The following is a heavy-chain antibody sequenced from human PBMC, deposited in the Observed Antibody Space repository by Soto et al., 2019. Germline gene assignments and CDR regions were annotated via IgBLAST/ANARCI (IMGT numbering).Heavy chain of an antibody. CDR1: GYIFVNYG. D-gene: IGHD3-16*01. Sequence: QVQLVQSGDEVRKPGSSVKVSCKASGYIFVNYGIAWVRQAPGQGLEWMGWISPYSGNTHYASKVQGTLTMTTDTTTSTAYMDLGSLTSGDTAVYYRAMMGNYVTPTPQDVWGQGTTVTVSS. V-gene: IGHV1-18*01. CDR3: AMMGNYVTPTPQDV. J-gene: IGHJ6*02. CDR2: ISPYSGNT.